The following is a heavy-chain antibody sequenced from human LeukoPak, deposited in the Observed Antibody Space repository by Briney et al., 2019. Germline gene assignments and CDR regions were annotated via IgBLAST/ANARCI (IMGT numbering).Heavy chain of an antibody. CDR3: ARDLLTETRLLWFGELKYGMDV. V-gene: IGHV3-30*04. Sequence: PGRSLRLSCAASGFTFSSYAMHWVRQAPGKGLEWVAVISYDGSNKYYADSVKGRLTISRDNSKNTLYLQMNSLRAEDTAVYYCARDLLTETRLLWFGELKYGMDVWGKGTTVTVSS. D-gene: IGHD3-10*01. CDR2: ISYDGSNK. CDR1: GFTFSSYA. J-gene: IGHJ6*04.